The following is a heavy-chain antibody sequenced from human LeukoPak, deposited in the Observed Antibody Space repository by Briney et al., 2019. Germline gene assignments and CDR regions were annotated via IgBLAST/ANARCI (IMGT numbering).Heavy chain of an antibody. CDR3: AKTDLSLGQRWWELYYFDY. CDR2: ISGSGGST. Sequence: GGSLRLSCAASGFTFSSYAMSWVRQAPGKGLEWVSAISGSGGSTYYADSVKGRFTIFRDNSKNTLYLQMNSLRAEDTAVYYCAKTDLSLGQRWWELYYFDYWGQGTLVTVSS. V-gene: IGHV3-23*01. CDR1: GFTFSSYA. J-gene: IGHJ4*02. D-gene: IGHD4-23*01.